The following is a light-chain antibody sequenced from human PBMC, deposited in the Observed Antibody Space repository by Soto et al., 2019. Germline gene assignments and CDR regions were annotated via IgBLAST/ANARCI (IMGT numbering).Light chain of an antibody. CDR2: EVS. CDR3: SSYTSSSTPDV. CDR1: SSDVGGYNY. J-gene: IGLJ1*01. Sequence: QSALTQPASVSGSPGQAITISCTGTSSDVGGYNYVTWYQQHPGKAPKLMMYEVSNRPSGVYNRFSGSKYGNTAYLTISELQPEDAADYYCSSYTSSSTPDVFGTGTKLTVL. V-gene: IGLV2-14*01.